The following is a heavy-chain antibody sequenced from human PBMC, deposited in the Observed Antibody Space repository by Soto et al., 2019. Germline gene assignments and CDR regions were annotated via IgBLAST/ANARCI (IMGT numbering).Heavy chain of an antibody. Sequence: PSETLSLTCTVSGGSISSGVYYWSWIRQPPGKGLDSIGYIYYSGSTYYNPSLKSRVTISVDTSKNQFSLKLSSVTAADTAVYYCARVSFRGYFDYWGQGAPVTVSS. CDR1: GGSISSGVYY. V-gene: IGHV4-30-4*01. CDR3: ARVSFRGYFDY. J-gene: IGHJ4*02. CDR2: IYYSGST.